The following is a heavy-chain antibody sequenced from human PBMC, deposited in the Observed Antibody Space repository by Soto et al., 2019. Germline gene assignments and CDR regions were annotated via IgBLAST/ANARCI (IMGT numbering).Heavy chain of an antibody. D-gene: IGHD7-27*01. CDR3: AKGLIWGSGSSRYMDV. V-gene: IGHV1-46*01. Sequence: ASVKVSCKASGYTFTSYYMHWVRQAPGQGLEWMGIINPSGGSTSYAQKFQGRVTMTRDTSTSTVYMELSSLRSEDTAVYYCAKGLIWGSGSSRYMDVWGKGTTVTVSS. J-gene: IGHJ6*03. CDR1: GYTFTSYY. CDR2: INPSGGST.